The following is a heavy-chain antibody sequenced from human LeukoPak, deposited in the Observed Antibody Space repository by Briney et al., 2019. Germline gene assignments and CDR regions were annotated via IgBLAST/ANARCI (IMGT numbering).Heavy chain of an antibody. V-gene: IGHV3-66*01. J-gene: IGHJ1*01. CDR2: IYSGGST. Sequence: GGSLRLSCAASGFTVSSNYMSWVRQAPGKGLEWVSVIYSGGSTYYADSVKGRFTISRDNSKNTLYLQMNSLRAEDTAVYYCASTTPRRYCSGSSCSGYLQHGGEGTLVTVSS. CDR3: ASTTPRRYCSGSSCSGYLQH. D-gene: IGHD2-15*01. CDR1: GFTVSSNY.